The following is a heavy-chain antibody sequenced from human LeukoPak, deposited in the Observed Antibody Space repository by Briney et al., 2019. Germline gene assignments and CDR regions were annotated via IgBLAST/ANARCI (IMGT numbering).Heavy chain of an antibody. Sequence: SETLSLTCTVSGGSISSYYWSWIRQSPGKGLEWIGYIYYSGSTNYNPSLKSRVTISVDTSKNQFSLKLSSVTAADTAVYYCARGLWFGELAYWGQGTLVTVSS. CDR3: ARGLWFGELAY. J-gene: IGHJ4*02. V-gene: IGHV4-59*12. CDR1: GGSISSYY. CDR2: IYYSGST. D-gene: IGHD3-10*01.